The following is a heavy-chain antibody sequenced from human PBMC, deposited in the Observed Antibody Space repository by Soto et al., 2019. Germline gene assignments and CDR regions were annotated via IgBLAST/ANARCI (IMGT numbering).Heavy chain of an antibody. D-gene: IGHD1-26*01. J-gene: IGHJ6*03. CDR2: TYYRSRWYN. V-gene: IGHV6-1*01. Sequence: PSQTLSLTCAISGDSFSSNSAAWNWIRQSPSRGLEWLGRTYYRSRWYNDYAVSVKSRITVNPDTSKNQFSLHLNSVTPEDTAVYYCAGPTSLQWYYMEVWDKGTTVTVSS. CDR1: GDSFSSNSAA. CDR3: AGPTSLQWYYMEV.